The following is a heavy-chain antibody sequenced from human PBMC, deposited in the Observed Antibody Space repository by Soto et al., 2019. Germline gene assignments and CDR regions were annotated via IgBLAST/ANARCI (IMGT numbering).Heavy chain of an antibody. CDR1: GYTFFTYD. V-gene: IGHV1-18*01. CDR3: ARHHGPTTSENWFDP. Sequence: QVHLVQSGVEVKTPGASVKVSCQASGYTFFTYDISWVRQAPGQGLEWMGWISTYSGDTKYEQKFQGRVNMNTDTSTTTAYLELRSMRSDDTDVYYCARHHGPTTSENWFDPWGQGTLVTVSS. CDR2: ISTYSGDT. D-gene: IGHD5-12*01. J-gene: IGHJ5*02.